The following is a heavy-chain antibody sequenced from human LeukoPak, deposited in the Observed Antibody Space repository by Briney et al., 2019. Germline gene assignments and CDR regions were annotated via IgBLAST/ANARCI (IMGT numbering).Heavy chain of an antibody. CDR2: IWHNGNDK. D-gene: IGHD3-9*01. CDR3: ARDLTTYFDY. V-gene: IGHV3-33*01. Sequence: GGSLRLSCAASGFTFSHCGMHWVRQAPGKGLEWVAVIWHNGNDKYYADSVKGRFTVSRDNSGDTLYLQMNGLRADDTAVYYCARDLTTYFDYWGQGTLVTVSS. J-gene: IGHJ4*02. CDR1: GFTFSHCG.